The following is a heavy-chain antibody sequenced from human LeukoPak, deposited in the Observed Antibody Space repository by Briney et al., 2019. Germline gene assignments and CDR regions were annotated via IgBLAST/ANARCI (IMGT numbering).Heavy chain of an antibody. CDR3: ARAIGIYSSSDY. D-gene: IGHD2-21*01. J-gene: IGHJ4*02. CDR1: GGSFSTFY. Sequence: PSETLSLTCTVSGGSFSTFYWSWIRQPPGKGPEWIGYISYTGSTNYNPSLKSRVTISVDTSKNQFSLKVTSVTAADTAVYYCARAIGIYSSSDYWGQGTLVTVSS. CDR2: ISYTGST. V-gene: IGHV4-59*08.